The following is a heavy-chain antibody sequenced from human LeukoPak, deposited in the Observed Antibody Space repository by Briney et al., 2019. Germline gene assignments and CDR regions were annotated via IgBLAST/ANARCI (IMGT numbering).Heavy chain of an antibody. V-gene: IGHV3-30*18. Sequence: PGRPLRLSCAASGFTFSSYGMHWVRQAPGKGLEWVAVISYDGSNKYYADSVKGRFTISRDNSKNTLYLQMNSLRAEDTAVYYCAKAGSWYGRAIDYWGQGTLVTVSS. CDR2: ISYDGSNK. CDR1: GFTFSSYG. CDR3: AKAGSWYGRAIDY. J-gene: IGHJ4*02. D-gene: IGHD6-13*01.